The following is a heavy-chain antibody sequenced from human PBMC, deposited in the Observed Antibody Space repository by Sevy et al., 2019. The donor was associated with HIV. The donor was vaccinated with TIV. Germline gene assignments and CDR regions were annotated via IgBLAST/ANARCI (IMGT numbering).Heavy chain of an antibody. CDR3: AKYLYASPSNFDS. CDR1: GFSFNKYA. J-gene: IGHJ4*02. D-gene: IGHD3-16*01. Sequence: GGSLRLSCAASGFSFNKYAMSWVRQAPGKGLEWVSAISGEDDSTYYADSAKGRFTISRDNSKNTLFLQMNGLRAEDTALYYCAKYLYASPSNFDSWGQGTLVTVSS. V-gene: IGHV3-23*01. CDR2: ISGEDDST.